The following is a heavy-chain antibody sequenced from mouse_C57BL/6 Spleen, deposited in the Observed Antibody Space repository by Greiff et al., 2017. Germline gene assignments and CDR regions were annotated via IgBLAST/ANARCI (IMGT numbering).Heavy chain of an antibody. D-gene: IGHD1-1*01. CDR2: IYPSDSET. CDR3: ARSLTTVVVKGDY. V-gene: IGHV1-61*01. CDR1: GYTFTSYW. J-gene: IGHJ2*01. Sequence: QVQLQQPGAELVRPGSSVKLSCKASGYTFTSYWMDWVKQRPGQGLEWIGNIYPSDSETHYNQKFKDKATLTVDQSSSTAYMQLSSLTSEDSAVYYCARSLTTVVVKGDYWGQGTTLTVSS.